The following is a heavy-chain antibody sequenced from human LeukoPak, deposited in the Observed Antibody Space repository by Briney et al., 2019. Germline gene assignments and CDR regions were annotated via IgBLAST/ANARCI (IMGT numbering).Heavy chain of an antibody. V-gene: IGHV4-39*01. CDR3: ARHELWFGEREFDY. CDR1: GGSISSSSYY. Sequence: PSETLSLTCTVSGGSISSSSYYWGWIRQPPGKGLEWIGSIYYSGSTYYNPSLKSRVTISVDTSKNQFSLKLSSVTAADTAVYYCARHELWFGEREFDYWGQGTLVTVSS. J-gene: IGHJ4*02. CDR2: IYYSGST. D-gene: IGHD3-10*01.